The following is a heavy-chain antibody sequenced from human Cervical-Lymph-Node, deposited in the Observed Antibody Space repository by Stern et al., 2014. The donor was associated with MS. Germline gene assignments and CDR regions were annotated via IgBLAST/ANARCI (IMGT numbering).Heavy chain of an antibody. CDR1: GFTFSTYW. V-gene: IGHV3-74*01. J-gene: IGHJ5*02. CDR2: INGDGSRT. D-gene: IGHD5-18*01. CDR3: ARAHVDTWDWFDP. Sequence: EVQLVESGGDLVQPGGSLRLSCTASGFTFSTYWMHWVRQAPGKGLVWVSRINGDGSRTSYADSVKGRFTISRDNAKNTLYVQMNRLRVEDTAVYYCARAHVDTWDWFDPWGQGTLVTVSS.